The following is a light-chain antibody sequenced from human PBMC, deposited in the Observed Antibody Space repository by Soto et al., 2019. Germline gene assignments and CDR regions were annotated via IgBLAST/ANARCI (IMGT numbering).Light chain of an antibody. CDR3: QQSSSFPLT. J-gene: IGKJ4*01. V-gene: IGKV1-39*01. Sequence: DIQMTQSPSSLSASIGDRVTITCRASQSINSFVNWYQQKPGKAPDLLIYAASNLQSEVPSRFSGSGSGTDFTLTISSLTLEDFATYYCQQSSSFPLTFGGGTRVEIK. CDR2: AAS. CDR1: QSINSF.